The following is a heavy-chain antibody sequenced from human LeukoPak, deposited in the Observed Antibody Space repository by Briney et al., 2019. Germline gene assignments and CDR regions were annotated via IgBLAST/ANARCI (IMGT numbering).Heavy chain of an antibody. V-gene: IGHV3-21*01. Sequence: GGSLRLSCAASGFTFSSYSMNWVRQAPGKGLEWVSSISSSSSYIYYADSVKGRFTISRDNAKNSLYLQTNSLRAEDTAVYYCARDHARSDAFDIWGQGTMVTVSS. CDR2: ISSSSSYI. CDR3: ARDHARSDAFDI. J-gene: IGHJ3*02. CDR1: GFTFSSYS. D-gene: IGHD3-3*01.